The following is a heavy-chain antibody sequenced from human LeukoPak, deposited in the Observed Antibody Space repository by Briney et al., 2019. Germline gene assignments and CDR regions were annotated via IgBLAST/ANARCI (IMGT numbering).Heavy chain of an antibody. CDR2: ISYDGSNK. V-gene: IGHV3-30-3*01. D-gene: IGHD3-22*01. J-gene: IGHJ4*02. CDR3: ARAGYYYDSSGYYGLRYFDY. Sequence: GGSLRLSCAASGFTFSSYAMHWVRQAPGKGLEWVAVISYDGSNKYYADSVKGRFTISRDNSKNTLYLQMNSLRAEDTAVYYCARAGYYYDSSGYYGLRYFDYWGQGTLVTVSS. CDR1: GFTFSSYA.